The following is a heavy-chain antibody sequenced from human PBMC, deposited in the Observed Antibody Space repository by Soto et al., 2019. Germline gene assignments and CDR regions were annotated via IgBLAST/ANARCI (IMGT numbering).Heavy chain of an antibody. D-gene: IGHD3-3*01. J-gene: IGHJ4*02. CDR3: ARDRGSGYYAGVDY. Sequence: EVQLVESGGGLVQPGGSLRLSCAASGFTFSSYWMSWVRQAPGKGLEWVANIKQDGSEKYYVDSVKGRFTISRDNAKNSLYLQMNSLRAEDTAVYYCARDRGSGYYAGVDYWGQGTLVTVSS. CDR1: GFTFSSYW. V-gene: IGHV3-7*03. CDR2: IKQDGSEK.